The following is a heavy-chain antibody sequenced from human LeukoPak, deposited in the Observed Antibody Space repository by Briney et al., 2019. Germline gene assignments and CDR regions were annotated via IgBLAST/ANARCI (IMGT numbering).Heavy chain of an antibody. CDR3: ARGQTTVTTGYYYYYMDV. J-gene: IGHJ6*03. CDR1: GFTVSRNY. D-gene: IGHD4-17*01. CDR2: IYSGGST. V-gene: IGHV3-53*01. Sequence: GGSLRLSCAASGFTVSRNYMSWVRQAPGKGVEWVSDIYSGGSTYYANSVKGRFTISRDNSKNTLYLQMNSLRAEDTAVYYCARGQTTVTTGYYYYYMDVWGKGTTVTVSS.